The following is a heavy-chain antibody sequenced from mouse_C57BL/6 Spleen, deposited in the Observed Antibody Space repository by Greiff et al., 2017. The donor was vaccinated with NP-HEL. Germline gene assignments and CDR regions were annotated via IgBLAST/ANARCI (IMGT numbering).Heavy chain of an antibody. CDR1: GYAFSSSW. CDR3: ARDPYDYDGYYFDY. V-gene: IGHV1-82*01. CDR2: IYPGDGDT. Sequence: VKLQESGPELVKPGASVKISCKASGYAFSSSWMNWVKQRPGKGLEWIGRIYPGDGDTNYNGKFKGKATLTADKSSSTAYMQLSSLTSEDSAVYFCARDPYDYDGYYFDYWGQGTTLTVSS. D-gene: IGHD2-4*01. J-gene: IGHJ2*01.